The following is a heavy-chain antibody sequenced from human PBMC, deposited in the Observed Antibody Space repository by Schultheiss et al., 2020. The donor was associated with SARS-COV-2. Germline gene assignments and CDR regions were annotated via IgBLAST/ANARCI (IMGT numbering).Heavy chain of an antibody. CDR1: GFALSAYT. CDR3: AKEERGLQLWDLDY. J-gene: IGHJ4*02. CDR2: ISSSSKYI. D-gene: IGHD5-18*01. V-gene: IGHV3-21*04. Sequence: GGSLRLSCAASGFALSAYTMNWVRQAPGKGLEWVSFISSSSKYIYYADSVKGRFTVSRDNAKSSLHLQMDSLRVDDTAVYYCAKEERGLQLWDLDYWGQGALVTVSS.